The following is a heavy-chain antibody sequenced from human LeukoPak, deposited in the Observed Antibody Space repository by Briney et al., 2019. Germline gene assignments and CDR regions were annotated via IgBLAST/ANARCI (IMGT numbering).Heavy chain of an antibody. CDR3: ARDTVNGPFVISLDL. CDR2: INSADNVE. Sequence: GGSLRLSCAASGLTFSDYYMSWIRQAPGKGPEWVAHINSADNVEYYTDSVRGRFTMSRDNAKDLLYLHLNSLRDEDTAVYYCARDTVNGPFVISLDLWGQGVLVTVSS. D-gene: IGHD2-8*01. CDR1: GLTFSDYY. V-gene: IGHV3-11*04. J-gene: IGHJ5*02.